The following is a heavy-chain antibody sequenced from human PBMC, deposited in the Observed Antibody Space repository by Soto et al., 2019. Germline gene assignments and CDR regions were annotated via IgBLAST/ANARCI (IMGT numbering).Heavy chain of an antibody. V-gene: IGHV3-7*01. Sequence: GESLKISCAASGFTFSSYWMSWVRQAPGKGLEWVANIKQDGSEKYYVDSVKGRFTISRDNAKNSLYLQMNSLRAEDTAVYYCARDHPDVPAANGDYYYGMDVWGQGTTVTVSS. J-gene: IGHJ6*02. CDR2: IKQDGSEK. CDR1: GFTFSSYW. D-gene: IGHD2-2*01. CDR3: ARDHPDVPAANGDYYYGMDV.